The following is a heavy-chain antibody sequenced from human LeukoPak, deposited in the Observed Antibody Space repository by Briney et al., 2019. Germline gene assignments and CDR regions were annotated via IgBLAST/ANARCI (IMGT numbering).Heavy chain of an antibody. Sequence: GGSLRLSCASWGFTYSSHSMNGVRQAPGRGREWVSSISSSSSYIHYADSVKGRFTIPRDNAKNSLYLQMNSLRAEDTAVYYCARDDGYYGSGSSFDYWGQGTLVTVSS. CDR3: ARDDGYYGSGSSFDY. CDR1: GFTYSSHS. J-gene: IGHJ4*02. CDR2: ISSSSSYI. D-gene: IGHD3-10*01. V-gene: IGHV3-21*01.